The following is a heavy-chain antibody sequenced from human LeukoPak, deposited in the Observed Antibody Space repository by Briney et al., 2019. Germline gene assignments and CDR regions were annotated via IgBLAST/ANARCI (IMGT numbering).Heavy chain of an antibody. CDR2: INPNSGGT. D-gene: IGHD6-13*01. V-gene: IGHV1-2*02. CDR3: ARDLYQHHSYGLGIAAAGSDY. CDR1: GYTFTGYY. Sequence: ASVKVSCKASGYTFTGYYMHWARQAPGQGLEWMGWINPNSGGTNYAQKFQGRGTMTRDTSISTAYMELSRLRSADTAVYYCARDLYQHHSYGLGIAAAGSDYWGQGTLVTVSS. J-gene: IGHJ4*02.